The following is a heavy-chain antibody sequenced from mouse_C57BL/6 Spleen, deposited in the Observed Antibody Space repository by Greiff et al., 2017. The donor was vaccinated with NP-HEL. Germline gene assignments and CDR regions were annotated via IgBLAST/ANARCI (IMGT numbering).Heavy chain of an antibody. V-gene: IGHV1-55*01. Sequence: VQLQQPGAELVKPGASVKMSCKASGYTFTSYWITWVKQRPGQGLEWIGDIYPGSGSTNYNEKFKSKATLTVDTSSSTAYMQLSSLTSEDSAVYYCASRYYYGSSLYWYFDVWGTGTTVTVSS. CDR2: IYPGSGST. J-gene: IGHJ1*03. CDR3: ASRYYYGSSLYWYFDV. CDR1: GYTFTSYW. D-gene: IGHD1-1*01.